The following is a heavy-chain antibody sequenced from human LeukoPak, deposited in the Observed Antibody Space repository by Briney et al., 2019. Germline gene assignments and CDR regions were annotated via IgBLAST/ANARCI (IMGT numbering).Heavy chain of an antibody. J-gene: IGHJ4*02. V-gene: IGHV4-59*08. CDR1: GGSISSYY. D-gene: IGHD3-10*01. Sequence: SETLSLTCTVSGGSISSYYWSWIRQPPGKGLEWIGYIYYSGSTNYNPSLKSRVTISVDTSKNQFSLKLSSVTAADTAVYYCARVRYGSGTYYNLDYWGQGTLVTVSS. CDR3: ARVRYGSGTYYNLDY. CDR2: IYYSGST.